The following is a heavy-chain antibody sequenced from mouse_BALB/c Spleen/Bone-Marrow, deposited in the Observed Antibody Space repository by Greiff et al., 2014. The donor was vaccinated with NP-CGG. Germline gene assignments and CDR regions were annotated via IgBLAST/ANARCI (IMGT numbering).Heavy chain of an antibody. Sequence: VQLKQSGAELVKPGASVKLSCTASGFNIKDTYMHWVKQRPEQGLEWIGRIDPANGNIKYDPKFQGKATITADTSSDTAYLQPSSQTSGDTSDDYCARSGDYGSSYYAMDYWGQGTSVTVSS. D-gene: IGHD1-1*01. CDR2: IDPANGNI. J-gene: IGHJ4*01. CDR3: ARSGDYGSSYYAMDY. V-gene: IGHV14-3*02. CDR1: GFNIKDTY.